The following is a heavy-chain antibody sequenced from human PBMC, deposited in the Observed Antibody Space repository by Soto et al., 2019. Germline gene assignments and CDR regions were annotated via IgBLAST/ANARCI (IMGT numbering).Heavy chain of an antibody. CDR3: ARGTQPYYDILTGRNWFDP. Sequence: SETLSLTCTVSGGSISSYYWSWIRQPPGKGLEWIGYIYYSGSTNYNPSLKSRVTISVDTSKNQFSLKLSSVTAADTAAYYCARGTQPYYDILTGRNWFDPWGQGTLVTVSS. CDR2: IYYSGST. J-gene: IGHJ5*02. D-gene: IGHD3-9*01. CDR1: GGSISSYY. V-gene: IGHV4-59*01.